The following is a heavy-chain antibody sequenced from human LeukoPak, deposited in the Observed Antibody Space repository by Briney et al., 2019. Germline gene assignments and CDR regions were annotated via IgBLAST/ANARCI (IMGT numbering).Heavy chain of an antibody. J-gene: IGHJ4*02. CDR1: GFTFSSYG. V-gene: IGHV3-30*18. CDR3: AKETVRVFDY. Sequence: QPGGSLRLSCAASGFTFSSYGMHWVRQAPGKGLEWVAVISYDGSNKYYADSVKGRFTISRDNSKNTLYLQMNSLRAEDTAVYYCAKETVRVFDYWGLGTLVTVSS. CDR2: ISYDGSNK. D-gene: IGHD3-10*01.